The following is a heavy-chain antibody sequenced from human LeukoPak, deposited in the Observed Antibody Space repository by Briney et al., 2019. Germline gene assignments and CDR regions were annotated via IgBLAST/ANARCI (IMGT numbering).Heavy chain of an antibody. CDR1: GFTVSSNY. J-gene: IGHJ4*02. CDR3: ARHQGDGYNRKSR. Sequence: PGGSLRLSCAASGFTVSSNYMSWVRQAPGKGLEWVSVIYSGGSTYYADSVKGRFTISRDNSKNTLYLQMNSPRAEDTAVYYCARHQGDGYNRKSRWGQGTLVTVSS. D-gene: IGHD5-24*01. CDR2: IYSGGST. V-gene: IGHV3-53*01.